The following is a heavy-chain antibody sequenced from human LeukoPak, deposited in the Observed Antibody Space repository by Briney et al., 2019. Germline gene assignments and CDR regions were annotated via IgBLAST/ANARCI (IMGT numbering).Heavy chain of an antibody. CDR2: ISGSGVST. D-gene: IGHD1-26*01. Sequence: PGGSLRLSCAASAFTFSNFPMSWVRQAPGKGLEWVSGISGSGVSTYYADSVKGRFTISRDTSKSTLYLQMNSLRAEDTAVYYCAKNKDPGAPGYFDYWGQGTLVTVSS. CDR3: AKNKDPGAPGYFDY. V-gene: IGHV3-23*01. J-gene: IGHJ4*02. CDR1: AFTFSNFP.